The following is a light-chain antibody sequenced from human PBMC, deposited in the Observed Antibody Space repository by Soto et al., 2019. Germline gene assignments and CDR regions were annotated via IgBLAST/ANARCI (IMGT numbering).Light chain of an antibody. CDR3: QQYGGSPLFT. V-gene: IGKV3-15*01. CDR1: QSVGSH. J-gene: IGKJ3*01. CDR2: GAY. Sequence: EIVMTQSPATLSVSPGERATLSCRASQSVGSHLAWYQQRPGQAPRLLIYGAYYRATGIPARFSGSGSGTDFTLTISSLQSEDFAVYYCQQYGGSPLFTFGPGTRVDFK.